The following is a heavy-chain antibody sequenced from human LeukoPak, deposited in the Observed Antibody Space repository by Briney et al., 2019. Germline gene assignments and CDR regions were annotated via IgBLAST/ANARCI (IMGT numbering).Heavy chain of an antibody. CDR3: ASFTMVRGAPPDRRLGTFDC. D-gene: IGHD3-10*01. J-gene: IGHJ4*02. V-gene: IGHV1-46*01. Sequence: ASVKVSCKASGYTFTSYYMHWVRQAPGQGLEWMGIINPSGGSTSYAQKFQGRVTMTRDTSISTAYMELSRLRSDDTAVYYCASFTMVRGAPPDRRLGTFDCWGQGTLVTVSS. CDR1: GYTFTSYY. CDR2: INPSGGST.